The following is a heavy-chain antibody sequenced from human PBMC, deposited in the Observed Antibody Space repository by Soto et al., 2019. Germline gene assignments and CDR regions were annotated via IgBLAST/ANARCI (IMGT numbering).Heavy chain of an antibody. Sequence: ASVKVSCKASGGTFSSYAISWVRQAPGQGLEWMGGIIPIFGTANYAQKFQGRVTITADESTSTAYMELSSLRSEDTAMYYCARSALSSSGLDYYGMDVWGQGTTVTVSS. J-gene: IGHJ6*02. D-gene: IGHD6-13*01. CDR1: GGTFSSYA. V-gene: IGHV1-69*13. CDR2: IIPIFGTA. CDR3: ARSALSSSGLDYYGMDV.